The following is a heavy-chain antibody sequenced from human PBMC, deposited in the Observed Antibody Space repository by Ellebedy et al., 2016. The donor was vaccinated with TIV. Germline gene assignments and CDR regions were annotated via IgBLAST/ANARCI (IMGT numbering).Heavy chain of an antibody. CDR1: GFTFSSYW. CDR2: INGDGGST. D-gene: IGHD1-26*01. CDR3: ARVSGSYYPY. Sequence: GGSLRLXXAVSGFTFSSYWMHWVRQAPGKGLVWVSRINGDGGSTTYADSVKGRFTISRDNAKNTLYLQMNSLRAEDTAVYYCARVSGSYYPYWGQGTLVTVSS. J-gene: IGHJ4*02. V-gene: IGHV3-74*01.